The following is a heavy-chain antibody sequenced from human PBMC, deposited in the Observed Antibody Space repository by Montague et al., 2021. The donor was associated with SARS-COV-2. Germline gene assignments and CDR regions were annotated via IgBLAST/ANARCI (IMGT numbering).Heavy chain of an antibody. Sequence: SLRLSCAASGFTFSSYSMNWVRQAPGKGLEWVSYISSSSSTIYYADSVKGRFTISRDNAKNSLYLQMNSPRDEDTAVYYCARLDPEDLTYYYESSGFAFDIWGQGTMVTVSS. D-gene: IGHD3-22*01. CDR2: ISSSSSTI. CDR1: GFTFSSYS. CDR3: ARLDPEDLTYYYESSGFAFDI. J-gene: IGHJ3*02. V-gene: IGHV3-48*02.